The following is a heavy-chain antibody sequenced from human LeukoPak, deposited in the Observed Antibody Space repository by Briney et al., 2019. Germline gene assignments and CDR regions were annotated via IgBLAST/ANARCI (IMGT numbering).Heavy chain of an antibody. J-gene: IGHJ4*02. CDR1: GFNFDDNA. V-gene: IGHV3-9*01. CDR3: AKDTGYSSSWYYFDY. CDR2: ISWNSGSI. Sequence: QPGRSLRLSCAASGFNFDDNAMHWVRQAPGKGLEWVSGISWNSGSIDYADSVKGRFTISRDNAKNSLYLQMNSLRAEDTALYYCAKDTGYSSSWYYFDYWGQGTLVTVSS. D-gene: IGHD6-13*01.